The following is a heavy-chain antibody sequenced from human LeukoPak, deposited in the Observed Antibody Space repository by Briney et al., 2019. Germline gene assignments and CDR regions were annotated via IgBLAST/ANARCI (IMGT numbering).Heavy chain of an antibody. D-gene: IGHD4-23*01. V-gene: IGHV3-23*01. CDR1: GFTFSSYA. CDR3: AKDLFGGFDFYC. J-gene: IGHJ4*01. CDR2: ISGSGGNT. Sequence: GGSLRLSCAASGFTFSSYAMSWVRQAPGKGLEWVSVISGSGGNTYYADSVKGRFTISRDNSKNTLYLQLNSLRAEDTAVYYCAKDLFGGFDFYCWGQGTLVTVSS.